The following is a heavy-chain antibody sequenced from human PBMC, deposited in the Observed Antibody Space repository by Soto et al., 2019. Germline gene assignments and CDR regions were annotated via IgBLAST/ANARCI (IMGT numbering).Heavy chain of an antibody. CDR3: TRPYYYDSSRDI. D-gene: IGHD3-22*01. CDR2: IRSKANGYAT. J-gene: IGHJ3*02. V-gene: IGHV3-73*02. Sequence: EVQLVESGGGLVQPGGSLKLSCAASGFTFSGSAMHWVRQASGKGLEWVGRIRSKANGYATAYAASVKGRFTIARDDSKNTAYLQMNSLKTEDTAVYYCTRPYYYDSSRDIWGQGTMVTVSS. CDR1: GFTFSGSA.